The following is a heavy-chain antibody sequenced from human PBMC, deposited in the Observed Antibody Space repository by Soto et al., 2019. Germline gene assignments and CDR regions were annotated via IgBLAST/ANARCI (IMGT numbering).Heavy chain of an antibody. CDR2: IIPILGIA. Sequence: QVQLVQSGAEVKKPGSSVKVSCQASGGTFSSYTISWVRQAPGQWLEWMGRIIPILGIANYAQKFQGRVTITADKSTHTAYMEMSILRSEDTAVYSSARDYNRDYYPYYLDTWVQGTLVTVSS. J-gene: IGHJ4*02. V-gene: IGHV1-69*08. CDR3: ARDYNRDYYPYYLDT. CDR1: GGTFSSYT. D-gene: IGHD4-17*01.